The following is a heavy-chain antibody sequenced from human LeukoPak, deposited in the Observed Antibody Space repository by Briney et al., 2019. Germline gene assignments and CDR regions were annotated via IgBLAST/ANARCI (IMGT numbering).Heavy chain of an antibody. V-gene: IGHV5-51*01. D-gene: IGHD3-22*01. Sequence: GESLKISCKGSGYSFSTYWVGWVRQMPGKGLESMGIIYPGDSETRYSPSFQGQVTISADKSISTAYLQWSSLKASDTAMYYCARQGVGGYYDSSVLSFDYWGQGTLVTVSS. CDR1: GYSFSTYW. CDR3: ARQGVGGYYDSSVLSFDY. J-gene: IGHJ4*02. CDR2: IYPGDSET.